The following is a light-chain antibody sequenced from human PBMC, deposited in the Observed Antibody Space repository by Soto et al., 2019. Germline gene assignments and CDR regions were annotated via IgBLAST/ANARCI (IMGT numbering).Light chain of an antibody. CDR1: SXDVGGYNY. CDR2: DVS. J-gene: IGLJ1*01. V-gene: IGLV2-11*01. Sequence: QSALTQPRSVSGXXXXSVXXXXXXXSXDVGGYNYVSWYQQHPGKAPKVMIYDVSERPSGVPDRFSGSKSGNPASLTISGLQAEDEADYYCCSYAGSPRYVLGTGTKLTVL. CDR3: CSYAGSPRYV.